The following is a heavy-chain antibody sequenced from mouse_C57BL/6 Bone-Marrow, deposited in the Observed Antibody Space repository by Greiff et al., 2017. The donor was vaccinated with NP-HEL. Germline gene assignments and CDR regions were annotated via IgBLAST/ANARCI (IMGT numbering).Heavy chain of an antibody. D-gene: IGHD1-1*01. J-gene: IGHJ2*01. CDR3: ARDLYGSSYNY. V-gene: IGHV5-4*01. CDR2: ISDGGSHT. CDR1: GFTFSSYA. Sequence: DVKLVESGGGLVKPGGSLKLSCAASGFTFSSYAMSWVRQTPEKRLEWVATISDGGSHTYYPDNVKGRFTISRDNAKNNLYLQMSHLKSEDTAMYYCARDLYGSSYNYWGQGTTLTVSS.